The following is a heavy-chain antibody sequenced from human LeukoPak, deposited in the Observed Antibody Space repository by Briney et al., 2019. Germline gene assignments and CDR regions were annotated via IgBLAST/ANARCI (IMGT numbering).Heavy chain of an antibody. CDR1: GFTLSTYA. D-gene: IGHD3-22*01. CDR2: ISSSGSTI. J-gene: IGHJ3*02. V-gene: IGHV3-48*04. Sequence: GGSLRLSCAASGFTLSTYAIHWVRQAPGKGLEWVSYISSSGSTIYYADSVKGRFTISRDNAKNSLYLQMNSLRAEDTAVYYCARGYYDSSGYFDAFDIWGQGTMVTVSS. CDR3: ARGYYDSSGYFDAFDI.